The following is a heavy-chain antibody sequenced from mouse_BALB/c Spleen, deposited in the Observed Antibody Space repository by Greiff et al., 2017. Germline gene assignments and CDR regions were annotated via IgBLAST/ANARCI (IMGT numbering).Heavy chain of an antibody. V-gene: IGHV5-6-3*01. J-gene: IGHJ4*01. CDR2: INSNGGST. CDR3: ARDAGNYIYAMDY. D-gene: IGHD2-1*01. CDR1: GFTFSSYG. Sequence: EVQRVESGGGLVQPGGSLKLSCAASGFTFSSYGMSWVRQTPDKRLELVATINSNGGSTYYPDSVKGRFTISRDNAKNTLYLQMSSLKSEDTAMYYCARDAGNYIYAMDYWGQGTSVTVSS.